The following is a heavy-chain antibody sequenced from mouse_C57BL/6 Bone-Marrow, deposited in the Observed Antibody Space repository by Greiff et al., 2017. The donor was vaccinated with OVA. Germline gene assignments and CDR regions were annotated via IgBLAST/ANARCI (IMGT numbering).Heavy chain of an antibody. V-gene: IGHV1-19*01. CDR1: GYTFTDYY. Sequence: VQLQQSGPVLVKPGASVKMSCKASGYTFTDYYMNWVKQSHGKSLEWIGVINPYNGGTSYNQQFKGKATLTVDKSSSTASIELNSLASEDSAVYYCARRGYGSSYPYCYFDVWGTGTTVTVSS. CDR3: ARRGYGSSYPYCYFDV. CDR2: INPYNGGT. D-gene: IGHD1-1*01. J-gene: IGHJ1*03.